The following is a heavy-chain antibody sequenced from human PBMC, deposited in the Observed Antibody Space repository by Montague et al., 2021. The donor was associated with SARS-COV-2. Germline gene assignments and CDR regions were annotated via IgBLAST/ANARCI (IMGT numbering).Heavy chain of an antibody. V-gene: IGHV4-59*01. CDR2: IYPSGGT. D-gene: IGHD3-9*01. CDR3: ARRTDILTGSYDY. CDR1: GGSISHYY. Sequence: SETLSLTCAVSGGSISHYYWSWIRQPPGKGLEWIGYIYPSGGTNYNPSLKSRVTLSLDAAKNHFSLRLSSVTAADTAVYYCARRTDILTGSYDYWGQGTLVTVSS. J-gene: IGHJ4*02.